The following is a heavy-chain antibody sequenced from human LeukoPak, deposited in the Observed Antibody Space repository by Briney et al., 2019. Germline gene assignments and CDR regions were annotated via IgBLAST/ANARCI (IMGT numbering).Heavy chain of an antibody. CDR3: ARPQADYYDSSGYYSYFDY. D-gene: IGHD3-22*01. V-gene: IGHV4-39*01. J-gene: IGHJ4*02. CDR1: GGSISSSSYY. Sequence: PSETLSLTCTVSGGSISSSSYYWGWIRQPPGKGLEWIGSIYYSGSTYYNPSLKSRVAISVDTSKNQFSLKLSSVTAADTAVYYCARPQADYYDSSGYYSYFDYWGQGTLVTVSS. CDR2: IYYSGST.